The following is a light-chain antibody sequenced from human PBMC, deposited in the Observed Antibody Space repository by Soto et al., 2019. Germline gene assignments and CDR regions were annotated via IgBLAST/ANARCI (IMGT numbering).Light chain of an antibody. Sequence: QSAPNQPAPVFGSPGQSITFSLPGNNNDVGSSNLVSWYQQHPGKAPKLLIYEVSKRPSGVSNRFSGSKSGNTASLTISGLQAEDEADYYCCSYAGSSTHVFGTGTKVTVL. V-gene: IGLV2-23*02. CDR2: EVS. CDR3: CSYAGSSTHV. CDR1: NNDVGSSNL. J-gene: IGLJ1*01.